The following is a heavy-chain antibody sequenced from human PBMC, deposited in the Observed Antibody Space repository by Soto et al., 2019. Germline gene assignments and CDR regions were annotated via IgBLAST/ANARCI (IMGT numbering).Heavy chain of an antibody. V-gene: IGHV1-69*06. CDR1: GVTFSSYA. Sequence: ASVNVSGKASGVTFSSYAISWVRQAPVQGLEWMGWIIPIFGTGNYAQKFRGRVTITADKSTSTAYMELSSLRSEDTAVYYCARDPGGATSLNYYGMDVWGQGTTVNVSS. D-gene: IGHD1-26*01. CDR3: ARDPGGATSLNYYGMDV. CDR2: IIPIFGTG. J-gene: IGHJ6*02.